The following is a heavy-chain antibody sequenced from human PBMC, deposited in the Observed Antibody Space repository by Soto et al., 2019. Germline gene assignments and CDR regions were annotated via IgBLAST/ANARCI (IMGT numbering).Heavy chain of an antibody. CDR3: AKDHFNYYDSSGYYGYPTWFDP. Sequence: GGSLRLSCAASGFTFSSYAMSWVRQDPGKGLEWVSAISGSDGSTYYADSVKGRFTISRDNSKNTLYLQMNSLRAEDTAVYYCAKDHFNYYDSSGYYGYPTWFDPWGQGTLVTLHS. CDR2: ISGSDGST. CDR1: GFTFSSYA. J-gene: IGHJ5*02. D-gene: IGHD3-22*01. V-gene: IGHV3-23*01.